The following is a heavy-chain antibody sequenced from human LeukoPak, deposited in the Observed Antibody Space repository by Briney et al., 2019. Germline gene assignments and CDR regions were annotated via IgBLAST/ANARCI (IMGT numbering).Heavy chain of an antibody. J-gene: IGHJ4*02. V-gene: IGHV3-49*04. CDR3: SRNGLVDFDY. Sequence: GSLRLSFTTSGFAFDDFAMSWVRQPAGKGLEWVGFIRRRAYGGAAEYAASVKGRFIISRDDSKGIAYLQMNSLKTEDTAVYYCSRNGLVDFDYWGQGSRVIVSP. CDR1: GFAFDDFA. CDR2: IRRRAYGGAA.